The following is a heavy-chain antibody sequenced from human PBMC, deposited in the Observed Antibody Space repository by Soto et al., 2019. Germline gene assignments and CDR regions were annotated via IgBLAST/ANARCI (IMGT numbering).Heavy chain of an antibody. J-gene: IGHJ4*02. V-gene: IGHV4-34*12. Sequence: KPSETLSLTCAVSGGYISGGYYSWSWIRQPPGKGLEWIGEIFHGGSTNYSPSLKSRVTISVDTSKNQFSLELSSVTAADTAVYYCARPHYDSNTFYYFFDYRGQGTLVTVSS. D-gene: IGHD3-22*01. CDR1: GGYISGGYYS. CDR3: ARPHYDSNTFYYFFDY. CDR2: IFHGGST.